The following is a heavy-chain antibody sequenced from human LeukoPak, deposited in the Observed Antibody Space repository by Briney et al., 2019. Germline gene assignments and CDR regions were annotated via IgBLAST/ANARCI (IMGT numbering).Heavy chain of an antibody. V-gene: IGHV3-33*01. CDR3: ARDPGDYGDYSPPGDYYYGMDV. CDR1: GFTFSSYG. D-gene: IGHD4-17*01. CDR2: IWYDGSNK. Sequence: GRSLRLSCAASGFTFSSYGMHWVRQAPGKGLEWVAVIWYDGSNKYYADSVKGRFTISRDNSKNTLYLQMNSLRAEDTAVYYCARDPGDYGDYSPPGDYYYGMDVWGQGTTVTVSS. J-gene: IGHJ6*02.